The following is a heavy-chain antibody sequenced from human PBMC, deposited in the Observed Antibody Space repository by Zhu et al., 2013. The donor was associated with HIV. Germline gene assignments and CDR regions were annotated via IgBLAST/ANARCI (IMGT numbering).Heavy chain of an antibody. V-gene: IGHV1-8*03. CDR3: ARDQFDQFDAVHYYPDAFDC. D-gene: IGHD1-26*01. Sequence: QVQLVQSGPEVKKPGASVKVSCKASGYPFTNYGINWVRQATGHGLEWMGWVDPIIGNAGYAQKFQGRVTITRDTSTSTVYMELSSLRSDDTAVYYCARDQFDQFDAVHYYPDAFDCLGPRDDGHRVF. CDR2: VDPIIGNA. J-gene: IGHJ3*01. CDR1: GYPFTNYG.